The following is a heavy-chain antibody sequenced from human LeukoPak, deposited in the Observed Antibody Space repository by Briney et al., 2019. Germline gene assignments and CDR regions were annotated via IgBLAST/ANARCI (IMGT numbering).Heavy chain of an antibody. J-gene: IGHJ4*02. CDR3: ARAFEYYDILAGYYSGTEFDY. Sequence: ASLKVSCKASGYTFIGYYMHWVRRAPGQGLEWMGWINPNSGGTNYAQKFQGRVTMTRDTSISTAYMGLSRLRSDDTSLYYCARAFEYYDILAGYYSGTEFDYWGQGTLVTVSS. D-gene: IGHD3-9*01. V-gene: IGHV1-2*02. CDR1: GYTFIGYY. CDR2: INPNSGGT.